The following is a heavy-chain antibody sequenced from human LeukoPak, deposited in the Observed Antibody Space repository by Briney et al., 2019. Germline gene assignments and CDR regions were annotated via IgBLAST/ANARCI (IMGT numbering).Heavy chain of an antibody. D-gene: IGHD6-6*01. Sequence: ASVKVSCKASGGTFSSYDINWVRQATGQGLEWMGWMNPNSGNTGYAQKFQGRVTITRNTSISTAYMELSSLRSEDTAVYYCARGGYSSSSGYYYYYYYMDVWGKGTTVTVSS. CDR2: MNPNSGNT. J-gene: IGHJ6*03. CDR3: ARGGYSSSSGYYYYYYYMDV. CDR1: GGTFSSYD. V-gene: IGHV1-8*03.